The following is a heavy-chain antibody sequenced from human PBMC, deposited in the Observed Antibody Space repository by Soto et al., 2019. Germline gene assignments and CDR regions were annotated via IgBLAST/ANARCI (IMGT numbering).Heavy chain of an antibody. D-gene: IGHD4-17*01. Sequence: QVQLVQSGAEVKKPGSSVKVSCKASGGTFSSYTISWVRQAPGQGLEWMGRIIPILGIANYAQKFQGRVTITADKYQSTGQMEVGSLRSEDQAVYYCARAGINYGDYGGSWFDPWGQGTLVTVSS. CDR3: ARAGINYGDYGGSWFDP. J-gene: IGHJ5*02. CDR2: IIPILGIA. CDR1: GGTFSSYT. V-gene: IGHV1-69*02.